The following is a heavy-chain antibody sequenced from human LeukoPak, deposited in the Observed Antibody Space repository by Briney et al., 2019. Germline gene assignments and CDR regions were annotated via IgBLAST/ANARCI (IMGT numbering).Heavy chain of an antibody. Sequence: GGSLRLSCAASGFAFNTYTMIWVRQAPGKGLEWVSSISSVSNYIYYADSLKGRFTISRDNAKNSLYLQMNSLRAEDTAVCYCAREDPRATNAYWGQGTLVTVSS. CDR2: ISSVSNYI. D-gene: IGHD5-12*01. CDR1: GFAFNTYT. CDR3: AREDPRATNAY. V-gene: IGHV3-21*01. J-gene: IGHJ4*02.